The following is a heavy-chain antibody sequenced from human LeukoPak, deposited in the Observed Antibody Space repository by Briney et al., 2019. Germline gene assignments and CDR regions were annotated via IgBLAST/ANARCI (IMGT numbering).Heavy chain of an antibody. V-gene: IGHV3-49*04. D-gene: IGHD1-26*01. CDR2: IRSQDYGGTT. Sequence: PVRSLRLSCTASGFTFCDYSMSWVRQAPGKGLERVGFIRSQDYGGTTEYAASVKGRFTISRDDSKSNAYLQINSLKTEDTAVYYCARDVGTTGKFDCWGQRTLVTVSS. J-gene: IGHJ4*02. CDR1: GFTFCDYS. CDR3: ARDVGTTGKFDC.